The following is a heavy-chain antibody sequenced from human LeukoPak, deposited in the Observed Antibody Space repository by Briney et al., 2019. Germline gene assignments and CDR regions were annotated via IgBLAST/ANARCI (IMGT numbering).Heavy chain of an antibody. CDR3: ARDRARGDYDYVWGSYQPDAFDI. V-gene: IGHV3-30*02. Sequence: PGGSLRLSCAASGFTFSSYGMHWVRQAPGKGLEWVAFIRYVGGETFYAGSVKGRFTISRDNSKNSLYLQMNSLRAEDTALYYCARDRARGDYDYVWGSYQPDAFDIWGQGTMVTVSS. J-gene: IGHJ3*02. CDR1: GFTFSSYG. CDR2: IRYVGGET. D-gene: IGHD3-16*02.